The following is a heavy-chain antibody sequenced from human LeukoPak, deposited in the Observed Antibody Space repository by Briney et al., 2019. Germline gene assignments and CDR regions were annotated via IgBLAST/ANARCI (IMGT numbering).Heavy chain of an antibody. CDR1: GYTFTSYY. CDR3: ARSLLGGSYYGYWFDP. J-gene: IGHJ5*02. V-gene: IGHV1-46*01. D-gene: IGHD1-26*01. Sequence: ASVTVSCKASGYTFTSYYMHWVRQAPGQGLEWMGIINPSGGSTSYAQKFQGRVTMTRDMSTSTVYMELSSLRSEDTAVYYCARSLLGGSYYGYWFDPWGQGTLVTVSS. CDR2: INPSGGST.